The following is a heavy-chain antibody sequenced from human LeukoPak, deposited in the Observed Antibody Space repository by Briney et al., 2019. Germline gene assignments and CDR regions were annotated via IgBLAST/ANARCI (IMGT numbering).Heavy chain of an antibody. CDR2: ISGGGSTI. Sequence: GGSLRLSCAASGFTFSDYYMSWIRQAPGKGLEWVSYISGGGSTIYYADSVKGRFTISRDNAKNSQYLQMNSLRAEDTAVYYCARTYYYDSSGYFDWGQGTLVTVSS. V-gene: IGHV3-11*04. CDR1: GFTFSDYY. CDR3: ARTYYYDSSGYFD. D-gene: IGHD3-22*01. J-gene: IGHJ4*02.